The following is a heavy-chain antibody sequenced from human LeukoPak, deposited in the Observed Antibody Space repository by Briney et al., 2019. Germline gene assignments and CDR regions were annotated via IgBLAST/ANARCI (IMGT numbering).Heavy chain of an antibody. CDR2: IYHSGST. J-gene: IGHJ4*02. D-gene: IGHD1-20*01. Sequence: SETLSLTCTVSGYSISSGYYWGWIRQPPGKGLEWIGSIYHSGSTYYNPSLKSRVTISVDTSKNQFSLKLSSVTAADTAVYYCARGRELNWNDLPAFDYWGQGTLVTVSS. CDR1: GYSISSGYY. CDR3: ARGRELNWNDLPAFDY. V-gene: IGHV4-38-2*02.